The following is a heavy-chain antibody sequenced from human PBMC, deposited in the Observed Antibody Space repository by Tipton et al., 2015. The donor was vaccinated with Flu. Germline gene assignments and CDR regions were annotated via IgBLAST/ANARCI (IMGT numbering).Heavy chain of an antibody. V-gene: IGHV4-38-2*01. Sequence: TLSLTCSVSGYSIRSAYYWGWVRRPPGKGLEWIGTIYHSGTTYHNPSLKSRLTISVDTSKNQFSLRLSSVTAADTAVYYCARHTGDSVRGVIDYWGRGTLVTVSS. J-gene: IGHJ4*02. CDR2: IYHSGTT. CDR3: ARHTGDSVRGVIDY. D-gene: IGHD3-10*02. CDR1: GYSIRSAYY.